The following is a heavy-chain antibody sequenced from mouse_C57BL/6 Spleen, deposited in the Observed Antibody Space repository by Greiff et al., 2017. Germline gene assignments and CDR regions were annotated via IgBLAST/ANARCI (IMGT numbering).Heavy chain of an antibody. V-gene: IGHV6-3*01. J-gene: IGHJ2*01. CDR2: IRLKSDNYAT. Sequence: EVKLMESGGGLVQPGGSMKLSCVASGFTFSNYWMNWVRQSPEKGLEWVAQIRLKSDNYATHYAESVKGRFTISRDDSKSSVYLQMNNLRAEDTGIYYCKGSTMITTTGYFDYWGQGTTLTVSS. CDR3: KGSTMITTTGYFDY. CDR1: GFTFSNYW. D-gene: IGHD2-4*01.